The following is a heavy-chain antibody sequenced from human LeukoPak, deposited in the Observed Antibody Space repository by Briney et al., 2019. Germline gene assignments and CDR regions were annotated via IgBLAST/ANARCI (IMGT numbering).Heavy chain of an antibody. CDR1: GFTFSSYG. Sequence: GGSLRLSCAASGFTFSSYGMHWVRQAPGKGLEWVAFIRYDGSNKYYADSVKGRFTISRDNSKNTLYLQMNSLRDDDTAVYYCARDDTSGGYYEFGYWGQGALLIVSS. CDR2: IRYDGSNK. D-gene: IGHD6-19*01. V-gene: IGHV3-30*02. CDR3: ARDDTSGGYYEFGY. J-gene: IGHJ4*02.